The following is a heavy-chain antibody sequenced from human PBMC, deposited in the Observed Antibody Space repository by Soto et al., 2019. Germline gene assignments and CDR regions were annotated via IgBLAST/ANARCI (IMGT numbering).Heavy chain of an antibody. Sequence: EVQLLESGGGLVQPGGSLRLSCAASGFTFSSYAMSWVRQAPGKGLEWVSAISGSGGSTYSADSVKGRFTISRDNSKKTLYMQMNSLRAEDTAVYYCASTGYCSSTSCYASFYNYWGQGTLVTVSS. V-gene: IGHV3-23*01. CDR2: ISGSGGST. D-gene: IGHD2-2*01. CDR3: ASTGYCSSTSCYASFYNY. CDR1: GFTFSSYA. J-gene: IGHJ4*02.